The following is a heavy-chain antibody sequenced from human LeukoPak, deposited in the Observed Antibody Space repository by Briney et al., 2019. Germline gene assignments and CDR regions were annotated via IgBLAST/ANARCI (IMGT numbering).Heavy chain of an antibody. CDR2: INPGDSET. Sequence: GASLKISCKGSRYSFTSYWIGWVRQMPGKGLEWMGIINPGDSETRYSPSFQGQVTISADKSISTAYLQWSSLKASDTAMYYCARSPRGYDFDHWGQGTLVTVSS. D-gene: IGHD5-12*01. CDR1: RYSFTSYW. CDR3: ARSPRGYDFDH. V-gene: IGHV5-51*01. J-gene: IGHJ4*02.